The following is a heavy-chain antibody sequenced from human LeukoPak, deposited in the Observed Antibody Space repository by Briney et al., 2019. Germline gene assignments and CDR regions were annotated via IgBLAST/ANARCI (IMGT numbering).Heavy chain of an antibody. CDR2: ITANGGST. V-gene: IGHV3-64*01. CDR3: ARELYSANPHYGFDI. CDR1: GFTFTSHS. D-gene: IGHD1-26*01. Sequence: GGSLRLSCTASGFTFTSHSMHWIRQAPGKGLEYVSSITANGGSTYYANSVRRRFIIARDNSKKTQYPQMGSLRAEDIAVDYCARELYSANPHYGFDIWGQGTMVTVSS. J-gene: IGHJ3*02.